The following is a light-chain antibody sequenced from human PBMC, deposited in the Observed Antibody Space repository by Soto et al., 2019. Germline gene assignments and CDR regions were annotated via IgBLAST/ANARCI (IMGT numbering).Light chain of an antibody. J-gene: IGLJ3*02. V-gene: IGLV2-23*01. CDR3: CSYAGSSTWV. CDR1: SSDVGSYNI. CDR2: EGS. Sequence: QSVLTQPASVSGSPGQSSTISCTGTSSDVGSYNIVSWYQQHPGKAPKLMIYEGSKRPSGVSHLFSGSKSGNTASLTISGLQAEDEADYDCCSYAGSSTWVFGGGTKLTVL.